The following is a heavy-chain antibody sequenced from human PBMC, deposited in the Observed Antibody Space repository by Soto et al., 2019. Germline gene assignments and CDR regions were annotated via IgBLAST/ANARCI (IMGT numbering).Heavy chain of an antibody. Sequence: SETLSLTCTVSGGSISSGGYYWSWIRQHPGKGLEWIGYIYYSGSTYYNPSLKSRVTISVDTSKNQFSLKLSSVTAADTAVYYCARGEGYCSSTSCPGPSDYWGQGTLVTVSS. CDR1: GGSISSGGYY. V-gene: IGHV4-31*03. CDR2: IYYSGST. D-gene: IGHD2-2*01. CDR3: ARGEGYCSSTSCPGPSDY. J-gene: IGHJ4*02.